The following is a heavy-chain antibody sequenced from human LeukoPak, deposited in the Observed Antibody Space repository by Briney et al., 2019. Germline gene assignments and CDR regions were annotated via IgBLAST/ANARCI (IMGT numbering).Heavy chain of an antibody. CDR2: IYSGGST. CDR3: ARDCSGGSCKTYYGMDV. V-gene: IGHV3-66*01. CDR1: GFTFSTHA. J-gene: IGHJ6*02. Sequence: PGGSLRLSCAASGFTFSTHAMSWVRQAPGKGLEWVSVIYSGGSTYYADSVKGRFTISRDNSKNTLYLQMNSLRAEDTAVYYCARDCSGGSCKTYYGMDVWGQGTTVTVSS. D-gene: IGHD2-15*01.